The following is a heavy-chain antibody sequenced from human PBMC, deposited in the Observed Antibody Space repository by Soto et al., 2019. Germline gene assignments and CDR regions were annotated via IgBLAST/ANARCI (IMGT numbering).Heavy chain of an antibody. CDR1: CYTFISSG. Sequence: LVTVCFRGACYTFISSGISWGRQTPGDGLEWMGWISAYNGNITYAQTVQGRFTMTTDTSTSTAYMQLMSLRYDDKAAYYFARAGRQDAFDIWGQQTMVSV. CDR3: ARAGRQDAFDI. CDR2: ISAYNGNI. V-gene: IGHV1-18*01. J-gene: IGHJ3*02.